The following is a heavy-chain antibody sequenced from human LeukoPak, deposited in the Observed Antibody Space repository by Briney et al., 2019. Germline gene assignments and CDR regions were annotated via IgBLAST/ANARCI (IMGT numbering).Heavy chain of an antibody. D-gene: IGHD2-8*01. V-gene: IGHV3-73*01. CDR3: TRDIVLMVYAV. J-gene: IGHJ4*02. Sequence: GGSLRLSCAASGFTFSGSAMHWVRQASGKGLEWVGRIRSKANSYATAYAASVKGRFTISRDDSKNTAYLQMNSLKTEDTAVYYCTRDIVLMVYAVWGQGTLVTVSS. CDR1: GFTFSGSA. CDR2: IRSKANSYAT.